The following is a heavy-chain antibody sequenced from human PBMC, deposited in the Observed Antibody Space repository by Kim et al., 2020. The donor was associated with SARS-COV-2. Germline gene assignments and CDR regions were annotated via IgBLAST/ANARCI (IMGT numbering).Heavy chain of an antibody. CDR3: AARYSSSYFDL. Sequence: TTYAQGFTGRFVFSLDTSVSTAYLQISSLRPEDTAIYFCAARYSSSYFDLWGRGTLVTVSS. D-gene: IGHD6-13*01. J-gene: IGHJ2*01. V-gene: IGHV7-4-1*02. CDR2: T.